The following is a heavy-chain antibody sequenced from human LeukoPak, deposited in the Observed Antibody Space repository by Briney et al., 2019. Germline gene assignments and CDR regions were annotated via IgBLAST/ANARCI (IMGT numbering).Heavy chain of an antibody. CDR3: VKDAQRGFDYSNSLQN. J-gene: IGHJ1*01. V-gene: IGHV3-33*06. CDR2: RWSDGSDK. CDR1: GFTFSHYG. D-gene: IGHD4-11*01. Sequence: GGSLRLSCAASGFTFSHYGMHWVRQAPGAGLEWVAVRWSDGSDKYYAKSVKGRFTISRDNSKNSLSLQMNSLRAEDTAVYYCVKDAQRGFDYSNSLQNWGQGILVTVSS.